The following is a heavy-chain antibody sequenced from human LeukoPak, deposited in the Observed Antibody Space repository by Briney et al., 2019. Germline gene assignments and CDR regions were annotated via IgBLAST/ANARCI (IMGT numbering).Heavy chain of an antibody. V-gene: IGHV4-38-2*02. J-gene: IGHJ4*02. Sequence: SETLSLTCTVSGYSISSGYYWGWIRQPPGKGLEWIGSIYHSGSTYYNPSLKSRVTISVDTSKNQFSLKLSSVTAADTAVYYCAREGAMVRGVIAYWGQGTLVTVSS. CDR1: GYSISSGYY. D-gene: IGHD3-10*01. CDR2: IYHSGST. CDR3: AREGAMVRGVIAY.